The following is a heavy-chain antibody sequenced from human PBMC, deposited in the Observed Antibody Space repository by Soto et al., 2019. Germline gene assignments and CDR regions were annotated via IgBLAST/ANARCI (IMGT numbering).Heavy chain of an antibody. D-gene: IGHD4-17*01. CDR3: AKDLVTTFNHYYSYGMDV. CDR2: ISYDGSNK. Sequence: QVQLVESGGGVVQPGRSLRLSCAASGFTFSSYGMHWVRQAPGKGLEWVAVISYDGSNKYYADSVKGRFTISRDNSKNTLDLQMNSLRAEDTAVYYCAKDLVTTFNHYYSYGMDVWGQGTTVTVSS. CDR1: GFTFSSYG. V-gene: IGHV3-30*18. J-gene: IGHJ6*02.